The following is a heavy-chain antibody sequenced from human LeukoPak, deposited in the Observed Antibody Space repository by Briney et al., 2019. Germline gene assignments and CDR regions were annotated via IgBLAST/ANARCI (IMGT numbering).Heavy chain of an antibody. CDR3: APLAVASDFDY. D-gene: IGHD6-19*01. Sequence: GGSLRLSCAVSGFPFSVYEMNWVRQAPGKGLEWVSNICSSGTTIYYADSVSGGFSISRDNAKSSLYLQINSLRVEDTAVYSCAPLAVASDFDYWRQGALVTVSS. CDR2: ICSSGTTI. V-gene: IGHV3-48*03. CDR1: GFPFSVYE. J-gene: IGHJ4*02.